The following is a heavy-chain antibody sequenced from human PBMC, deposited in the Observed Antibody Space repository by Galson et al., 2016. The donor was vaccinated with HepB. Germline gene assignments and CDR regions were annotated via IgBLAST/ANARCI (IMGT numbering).Heavy chain of an antibody. D-gene: IGHD3-10*01. V-gene: IGHV1-8*01. CDR2: MNPNTGDT. CDR3: ARDGRGGYYYGSGSY. J-gene: IGHJ4*02. Sequence: CKASGYTLTSYDIIWVRQATGQGLEYMGWMNPNTGDTDSVQKFQGRVTMTRDTSISTVYMEGSSLRSEETAIYDSARDGRGGYYYGSGSYWGQGTLVTVSS. CDR1: GYTLTSYD.